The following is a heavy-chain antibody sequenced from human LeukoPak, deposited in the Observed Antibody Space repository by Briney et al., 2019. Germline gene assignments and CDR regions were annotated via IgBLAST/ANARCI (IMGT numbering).Heavy chain of an antibody. Sequence: GGSLRLSCAASGFNFCSYYMTWVRQAPGKGLEWGSVISDSGGSTYYADHVKGRFTVSRDNSRNTLYLQMNSLRAEDTAVYYCAKKIGTGPGHNWFDPWGQGTLVTVSS. J-gene: IGHJ5*02. CDR3: AKKIGTGPGHNWFDP. V-gene: IGHV3-23*01. D-gene: IGHD2-8*02. CDR1: GFNFCSYY. CDR2: ISDSGGST.